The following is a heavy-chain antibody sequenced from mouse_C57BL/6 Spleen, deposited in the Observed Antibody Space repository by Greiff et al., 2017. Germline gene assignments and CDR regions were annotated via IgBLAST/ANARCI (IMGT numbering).Heavy chain of an antibody. D-gene: IGHD1-1*01. CDR3: ARQNGSSDYFDY. Sequence: EVQLQQSGGDLVKPGGSLKLSCAASGFTFSSYGMSWVRQTPDKRLEWVATISSGGSYTYYPDSVKGRFTISRDNAKNTLYLQMSSLKSEDTAMYYCARQNGSSDYFDYWGQGTTLTVSS. V-gene: IGHV5-6*01. CDR2: ISSGGSYT. CDR1: GFTFSSYG. J-gene: IGHJ2*01.